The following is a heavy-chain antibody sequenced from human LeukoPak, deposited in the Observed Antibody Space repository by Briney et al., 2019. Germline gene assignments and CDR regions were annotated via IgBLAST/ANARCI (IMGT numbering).Heavy chain of an antibody. D-gene: IGHD6-6*01. J-gene: IGHJ4*02. Sequence: ASVTVSSKASGYTFTSYYMHWVRQAPGQGLEWMGIINPSGGSTSYAQKFQGRVTMTRDTSTSTVYMELSSLRSEDTAVYYCASSIAASSAFDYWGQGTMVTVSS. V-gene: IGHV1-46*01. CDR2: INPSGGST. CDR1: GYTFTSYY. CDR3: ASSIAASSAFDY.